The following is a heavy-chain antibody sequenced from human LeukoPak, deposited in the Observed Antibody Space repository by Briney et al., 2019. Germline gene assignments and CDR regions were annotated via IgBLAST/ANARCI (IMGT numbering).Heavy chain of an antibody. V-gene: IGHV3-30-3*01. J-gene: IGHJ4*02. CDR2: ISYDGSNK. CDR1: GFTFSSYA. Sequence: GGSLRLSCAASGFTFSSYATHWVRQAPGKGLEWVAVISYDGSNKYYADSVKGRFTISRDNSKNTLYLQMNSLRAEDTAVYYCARSFTNWGSEGTFDYWGQGTLVTVSS. D-gene: IGHD7-27*01. CDR3: ARSFTNWGSEGTFDY.